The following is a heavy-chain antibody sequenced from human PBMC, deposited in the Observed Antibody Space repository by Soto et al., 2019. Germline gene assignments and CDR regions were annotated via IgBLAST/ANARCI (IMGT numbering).Heavy chain of an antibody. CDR3: LLGYCSGGSCPPGY. D-gene: IGHD2-15*01. Sequence: QVQLVQSGAEVKKPGSSVKVSCKASGGTFSSYAISWVRQAPGQGLEWMGGIIPIFGTANYAQKFQGRVTITADESTSTAFMELSSLRSEDTAVYYCLLGYCSGGSCPPGYWGQGTLVTVSS. CDR2: IIPIFGTA. CDR1: GGTFSSYA. V-gene: IGHV1-69*01. J-gene: IGHJ4*02.